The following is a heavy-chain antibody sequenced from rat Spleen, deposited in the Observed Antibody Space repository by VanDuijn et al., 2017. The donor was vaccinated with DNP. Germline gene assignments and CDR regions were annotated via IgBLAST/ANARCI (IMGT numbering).Heavy chain of an antibody. Sequence: EVQLVESGGGLVQPGRSLKLSCTASGLSFRNYDMAWVRQAPGKGLEWIGEINKDSRTIKYSPSLKEKLTISRDKAQNTLFLQMSKVGSEDTAIYYCVREKFGVDYWGQGVMVTVSS. CDR1: GLSFRNYD. J-gene: IGHJ2*01. D-gene: IGHD4-3*01. V-gene: IGHV4-2*01. CDR2: INKDSRTI. CDR3: VREKFGVDY.